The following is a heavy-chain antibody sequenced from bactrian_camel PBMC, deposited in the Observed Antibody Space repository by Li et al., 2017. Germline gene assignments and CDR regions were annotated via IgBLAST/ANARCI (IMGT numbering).Heavy chain of an antibody. J-gene: IGHJ4*01. D-gene: IGHD7*01. CDR2: ISSDGST. Sequence: HVQLVESGGGSVQAGGSRRLSCTSNVYTSGFWCMAWFRHGRGKQGEGVVRISSDGSTSYADSVKGRFTISKDDAVVDSTLYLQMNSLKPEDTAMYYCALSHGPNQPETYCPGGSCCTVRRWGQGTQVTVS. CDR3: ALSHGPNQPETYCPGGSCCTVRR. CDR1: VYTSGFWC. V-gene: IGHV3S53*01.